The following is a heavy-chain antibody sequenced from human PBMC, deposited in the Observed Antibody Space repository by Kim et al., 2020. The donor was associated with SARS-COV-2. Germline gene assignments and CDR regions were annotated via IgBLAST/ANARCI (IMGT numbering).Heavy chain of an antibody. J-gene: IGHJ4*02. D-gene: IGHD3-22*01. V-gene: IGHV7-4-1*02. CDR3: ARERRYYDSGGYYYSHFDY. Sequence: ASVKVSCKASGYTFTSYAMNWVRQAPGQGLEWMGWINTNTWNPTYAQGFTGRFVFSLDTSVSTAYLQISSLKAEDTAVYYCARERRYYDSGGYYYSHFDYWGQGTLVTVSS. CDR1: GYTFTSYA. CDR2: INTNTWNP.